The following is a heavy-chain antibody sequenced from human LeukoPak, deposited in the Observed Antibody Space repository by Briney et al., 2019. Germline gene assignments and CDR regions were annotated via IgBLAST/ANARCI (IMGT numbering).Heavy chain of an antibody. V-gene: IGHV3-23*01. J-gene: IGHJ2*01. CDR3: ARDPSPNWYFDL. CDR1: GFTFSSYA. Sequence: GGSLRLSCAASGFTFSSYAMSWVRQAPGKGLEWVSAISGSGGSTYYADSVKGRFTISRDNAKNSLYLQMNSLRAEDTAVYYCARDPSPNWYFDLWGRGTLVTVSS. CDR2: ISGSGGST.